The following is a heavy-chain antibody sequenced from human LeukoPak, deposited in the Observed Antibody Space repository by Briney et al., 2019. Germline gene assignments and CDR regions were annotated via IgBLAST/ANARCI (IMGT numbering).Heavy chain of an antibody. D-gene: IGHD3-3*01. J-gene: IGHJ6*02. CDR2: INHSGST. CDR3: ARAPPTTIFGVVIIPGYGMDV. V-gene: IGHV4-34*01. CDR1: GGSFSGYY. Sequence: SETLSLTCAVYGGSFSGYYWSWIRQPPGKGLEWIGEINHSGSTNYNPSLKSRVTISVDMSKNQFSLKLSSVTAADTAVYYCARAPPTTIFGVVIIPGYGMDVWGQGTTVTVSS.